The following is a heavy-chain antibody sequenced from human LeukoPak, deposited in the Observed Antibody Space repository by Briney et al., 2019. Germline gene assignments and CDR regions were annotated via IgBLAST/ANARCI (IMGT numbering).Heavy chain of an antibody. J-gene: IGHJ2*01. V-gene: IGHV4-39*01. CDR2: GYYSGTS. CDR3: ARVGGSPLTGSFDL. Sequence: SETLSLTCTVSGGSIDTSSYYWGWIRQPPGKGLEWIGSGYYSGTSYYKPSLKSRVTISVDTSKKQFSLKLSSVTAADTAVYYCARVGGSPLTGSFDLWGRGTLVTVSS. CDR1: GGSIDTSSYY. D-gene: IGHD2-8*02.